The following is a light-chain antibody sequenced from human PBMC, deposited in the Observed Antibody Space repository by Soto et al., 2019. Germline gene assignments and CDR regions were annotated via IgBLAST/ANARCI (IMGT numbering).Light chain of an antibody. Sequence: DIQVTQSPSTLSASVGDRVTVTCRASQSISTWLAWYQQKSGKAPKLLIYKASSLESGVPSRFSGSGSGTEFTFTISSLQPDDFATYYCQQYNSYPYTFGQGTKLEIK. CDR1: QSISTW. CDR3: QQYNSYPYT. V-gene: IGKV1-5*03. CDR2: KAS. J-gene: IGKJ2*01.